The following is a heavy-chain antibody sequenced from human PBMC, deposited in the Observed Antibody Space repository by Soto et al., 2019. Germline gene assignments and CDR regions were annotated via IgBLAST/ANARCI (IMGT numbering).Heavy chain of an antibody. CDR1: GFTFSSYA. CDR2: ITVSGGST. CDR3: AKDLLAEEYGYYYGMDV. J-gene: IGHJ6*02. Sequence: GGSLRLSCAASGFTFSSYAMNWVRQAPGKGLEWVSAITVSGGSTYYADSVKGRLTISRDNSKNTLYLQMNSLRAEDTAVYYCAKDLLAEEYGYYYGMDVWGQGTTVTVSS. D-gene: IGHD2-15*01. V-gene: IGHV3-23*01.